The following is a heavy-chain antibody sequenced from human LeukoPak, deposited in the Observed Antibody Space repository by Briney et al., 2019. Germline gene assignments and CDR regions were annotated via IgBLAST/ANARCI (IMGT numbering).Heavy chain of an antibody. V-gene: IGHV3-7*01. CDR2: IKQDGSVK. CDR3: TRFPRNSAYVDY. Sequence: GGSLRLSCAASGFTFSSYWMSWVRQAPGKGLEWVANIKQDGSVKNYVDSVEGRFTISRDNAKNSLYLQMTSLRAEDTAVYYCTRFPRNSAYVDYWGQGTLVTVSS. J-gene: IGHJ4*02. D-gene: IGHD1-26*01. CDR1: GFTFSSYW.